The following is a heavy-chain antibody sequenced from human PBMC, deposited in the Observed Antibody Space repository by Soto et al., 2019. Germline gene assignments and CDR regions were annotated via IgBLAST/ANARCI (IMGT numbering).Heavy chain of an antibody. Sequence: QVQLQQSGPGLGKPSQTLSLTGTVSGGSISSDYYHWSWIRQSPARGLEWIGYIHHSGSILYNPSLNTRVTITVDTSKNQFSLHLSSVTPADTAVYFCAREDDRGDTLDVWGQGTTVTVSS. CDR2: IHHSGSI. CDR1: GGSISSDYYH. V-gene: IGHV4-30-4*08. CDR3: AREDDRGDTLDV. D-gene: IGHD2-21*02. J-gene: IGHJ6*02.